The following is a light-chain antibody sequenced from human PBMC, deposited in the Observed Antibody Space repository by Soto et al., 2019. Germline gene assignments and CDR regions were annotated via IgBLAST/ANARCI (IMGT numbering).Light chain of an antibody. Sequence: EVVLTQSPGTLSLSPGGRATLSCRASQRGSRMLAWYQQRPGQSPRLLISGASTRASGVPERFSGNGSGTDFTLTISSLEPEDFAVYYCQQRSNWQWTFGQGTKVDI. V-gene: IGKV3-11*01. J-gene: IGKJ1*01. CDR3: QQRSNWQWT. CDR2: GAS. CDR1: QRGSRM.